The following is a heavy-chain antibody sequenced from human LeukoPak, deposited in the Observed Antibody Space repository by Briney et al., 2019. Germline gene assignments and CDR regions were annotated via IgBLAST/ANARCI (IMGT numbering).Heavy chain of an antibody. V-gene: IGHV4-59*08. D-gene: IGHD3-9*01. J-gene: IGHJ4*02. CDR2: IYYSGST. CDR1: GGSISSYY. CDR3: ARLTNYYHISN. Sequence: SETLSLTCTVSGGSISSYYWSWIRQPPGKGLEWIGYIYYSGSTNYNPSLKSRVTISLDTSKNQFSLTLSSVPAGDTAVYYCARLTNYYHISNWGQGTLVTVSS.